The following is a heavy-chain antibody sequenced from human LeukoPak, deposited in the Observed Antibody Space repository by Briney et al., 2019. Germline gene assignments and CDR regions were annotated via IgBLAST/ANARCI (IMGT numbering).Heavy chain of an antibody. CDR1: GGSISSGSYY. D-gene: IGHD5-12*01. J-gene: IGHJ4*02. Sequence: SETLSLTCTVSGGSISSGSYYWSWIRQPAGKGLEWIGRIYTSGSTNYNPSLKSRVTISVDTSKNQFSLKLSSVTAAGTAVYYCARLDVGSGYLIDYWGQGTLVTVSS. CDR3: ARLDVGSGYLIDY. CDR2: IYTSGST. V-gene: IGHV4-61*02.